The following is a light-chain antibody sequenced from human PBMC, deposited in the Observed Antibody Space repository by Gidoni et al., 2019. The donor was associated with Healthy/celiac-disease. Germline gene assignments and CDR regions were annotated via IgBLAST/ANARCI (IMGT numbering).Light chain of an antibody. J-gene: IGKJ4*01. Sequence: PATLSLSPGESATLCCTTSHSGSSYFACYQQNPDQVPRLLIYAASNTATGIPARFSGSASGTVFTITISSQAPDDFAVYYWQQRSNWPLTFGGGTKVEIK. CDR2: AAS. CDR3: QQRSNWPLT. V-gene: IGKV3-11*01. CDR1: HSGSSY.